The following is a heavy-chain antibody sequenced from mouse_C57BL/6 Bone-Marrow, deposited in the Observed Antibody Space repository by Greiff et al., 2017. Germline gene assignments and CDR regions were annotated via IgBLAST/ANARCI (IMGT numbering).Heavy chain of an antibody. Sequence: QVQLQQSGAELARPGASVKLSCKASGYTFTSYGISWVKQRTGQGLEWIGELYPRSGNTYYNEKFTGKATLTADKSSSTAYMELRSLTSEDSAVYCCAREWGFYDGYPYYFDYWGQGTTLTVSS. CDR2: LYPRSGNT. J-gene: IGHJ2*01. CDR3: AREWGFYDGYPYYFDY. D-gene: IGHD2-3*01. V-gene: IGHV1-81*01. CDR1: GYTFTSYG.